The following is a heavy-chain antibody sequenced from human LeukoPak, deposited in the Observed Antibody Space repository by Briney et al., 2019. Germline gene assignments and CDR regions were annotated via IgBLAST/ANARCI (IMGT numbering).Heavy chain of an antibody. CDR2: ISWNSGSI. D-gene: IGHD6-19*01. J-gene: IGHJ4*02. V-gene: IGHV3-9*01. Sequence: PGGSLRLSCAASGFTFADYAMHWVRQAPGKGLEWVSGISWNSGSIGYADSVKGRFTISRDNAKNSLYLQMNSLRAEDTALYYCAKDISRAVGSPDYWGQGTLVTVSS. CDR1: GFTFADYA. CDR3: AKDISRAVGSPDY.